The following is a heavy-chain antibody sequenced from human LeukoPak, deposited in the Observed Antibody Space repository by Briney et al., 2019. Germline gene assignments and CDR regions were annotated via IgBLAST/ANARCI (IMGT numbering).Heavy chain of an antibody. V-gene: IGHV3-23*01. D-gene: IGHD6-6*01. CDR3: ARDVNSSGMDV. Sequence: GGSLRLSCAASGFTFSNYAMTWVRQAPGKGLEWVSAISGSGGSTYYADSVKGRFTISRDNSKNTLYLQMNSLRAEDTAVYYCARDVNSSGMDVWGQGTTVTVSS. J-gene: IGHJ6*02. CDR1: GFTFSNYA. CDR2: ISGSGGST.